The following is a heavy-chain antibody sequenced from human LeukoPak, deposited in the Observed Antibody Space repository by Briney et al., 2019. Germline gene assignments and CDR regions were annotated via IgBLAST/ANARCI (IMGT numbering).Heavy chain of an antibody. Sequence: ASVKVSCKASGYTFTSYGISWVRQAPGQGLEWMGWISAYNGNTNYAQKLQGRVTMTTDTSTSTAYMELRSLRSDDTAVYYCARAYYDFWSGTTSVGYWGQGTLVTVSS. D-gene: IGHD3-3*01. CDR3: ARAYYDFWSGTTSVGY. CDR2: ISAYNGNT. V-gene: IGHV1-18*01. CDR1: GYTFTSYG. J-gene: IGHJ4*02.